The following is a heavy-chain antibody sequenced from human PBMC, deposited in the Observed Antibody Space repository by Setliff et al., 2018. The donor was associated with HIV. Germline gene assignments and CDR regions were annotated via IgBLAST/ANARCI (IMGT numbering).Heavy chain of an antibody. D-gene: IGHD5-12*01. CDR1: GGSISGGGYY. CDR3: ARLKSASGYFGFDS. V-gene: IGHV4-61*08. Sequence: SETLSLTCTVSGGSISGGGYYWTWIRQYPGRGLEWIAYIYDSGNTIYNPSLKSRATISIDTSNNQFALKLTSMTAADTAVYFCARLKSASGYFGFDSWGQGTLVTVSS. J-gene: IGHJ4*02. CDR2: IYDSGNT.